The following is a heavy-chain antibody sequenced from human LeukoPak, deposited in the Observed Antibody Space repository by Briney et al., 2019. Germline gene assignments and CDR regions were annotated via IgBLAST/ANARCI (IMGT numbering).Heavy chain of an antibody. CDR3: ARAPPDYYGSGSFDY. J-gene: IGHJ4*02. CDR1: GGSISSSSYY. Sequence: SETLSLTCTVSGGSISSSSYYWGWIRQPPGKGLEWIGSIYYSGSTYYNPSLKSRVTISVDTSKNQFSLKLSSVTAADTAVYYCARAPPDYYGSGSFDYWGQGTLVTVSP. D-gene: IGHD3-10*01. V-gene: IGHV4-39*07. CDR2: IYYSGST.